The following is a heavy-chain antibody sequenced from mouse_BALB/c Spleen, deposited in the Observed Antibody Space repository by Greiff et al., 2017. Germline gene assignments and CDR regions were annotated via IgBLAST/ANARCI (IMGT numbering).Heavy chain of an antibody. CDR1: GYSITSCYS. V-gene: IGHV3-1*02. CDR2: IHYSGST. D-gene: IGHD4-1*01. CDR3: AREDWDRYFDV. Sequence: EVQLQESGPDLVKPSQSLSLTCTVSGYSITSCYSWHWIRQFPGNKLEWMGYIHYSGSTNYNPSLKSRISITRDTSKNQFFLQLNSVTTEDTATYYCAREDWDRYFDVWGAGTTVTVSS. J-gene: IGHJ1*01.